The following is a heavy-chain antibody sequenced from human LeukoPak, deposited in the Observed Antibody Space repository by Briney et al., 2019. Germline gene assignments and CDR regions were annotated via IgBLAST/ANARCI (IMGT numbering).Heavy chain of an antibody. D-gene: IGHD6-19*01. J-gene: IGHJ4*02. CDR3: AKVRTQGSGWYLIFDY. CDR2: ISGNSITT. CDR1: GFTYSISA. V-gene: IGHV3-23*01. Sequence: GGSLRLSCAASGFTYSISAMSWVRQAPGKGLEWVATISGNSITTYYADSLKGRFTISRDASKSTLYLQMNSLRAEDTAIYFCAKVRTQGSGWYLIFDYWSQGTLVTVSS.